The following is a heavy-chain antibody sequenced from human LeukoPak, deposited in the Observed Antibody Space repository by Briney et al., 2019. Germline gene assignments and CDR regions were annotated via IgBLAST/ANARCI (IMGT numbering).Heavy chain of an antibody. Sequence: SVEVSCKASGGTFSSYAISWVRQAPGQGLEWRGGIIPIFGTANYAQKFQGRVTITADESTSTAYMELSSLRSEDTAVYYCAQRGVYDSSGYKFDPWGQGTLVTVSS. J-gene: IGHJ5*02. D-gene: IGHD3-22*01. CDR1: GGTFSSYA. CDR2: IIPIFGTA. CDR3: AQRGVYDSSGYKFDP. V-gene: IGHV1-69*13.